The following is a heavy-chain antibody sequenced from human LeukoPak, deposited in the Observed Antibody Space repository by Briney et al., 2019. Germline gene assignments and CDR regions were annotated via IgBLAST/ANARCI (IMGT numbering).Heavy chain of an antibody. CDR1: GGSISCSNW. Sequence: SETLSLTCAVSGGSISCSNWWSWVRQPPGKGLEWIGEIYHSGSTNYNPSLKSRVTISVDKSKNQFSLKLSSVTAADTAVYYCARAYSGSYLDAFDIRGQGTMVTVSS. CDR2: IYHSGST. V-gene: IGHV4-4*02. CDR3: ARAYSGSYLDAFDI. J-gene: IGHJ3*02. D-gene: IGHD1-26*01.